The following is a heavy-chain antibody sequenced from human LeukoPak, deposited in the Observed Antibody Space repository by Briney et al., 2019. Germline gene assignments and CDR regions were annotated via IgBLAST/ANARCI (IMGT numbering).Heavy chain of an antibody. CDR2: ISSSGSTI. J-gene: IGHJ4*02. CDR1: GFTFSSYE. V-gene: IGHV3-48*03. Sequence: PGGSLRLSCAASGFTFSSYEMNWVRQAPGKGLEWVSYISSSGSTIYYADSVKGRFTISRDNAKNTLYLQMNSLRAEDTAVYYCATTYYYDSSGYYLFDYWGQGTLVTVSS. D-gene: IGHD3-22*01. CDR3: ATTYYYDSSGYYLFDY.